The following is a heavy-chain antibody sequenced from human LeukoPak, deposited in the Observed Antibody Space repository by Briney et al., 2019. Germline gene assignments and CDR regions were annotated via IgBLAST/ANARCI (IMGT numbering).Heavy chain of an antibody. D-gene: IGHD3-22*01. CDR2: IYYSRST. Sequence: SETLSLTCTVSGGSISSGSYYWSWIRQPPGKGLEWIGSIYYSRSTYYNPSLKSRVTISVDTPKNQFSLKLSSVTAADTAVYYCARLVPQKYYYDSSGYYYGDYWGQGTLVTVSS. J-gene: IGHJ4*02. V-gene: IGHV4-39*01. CDR3: ARLVPQKYYYDSSGYYYGDY. CDR1: GGSISSGSYY.